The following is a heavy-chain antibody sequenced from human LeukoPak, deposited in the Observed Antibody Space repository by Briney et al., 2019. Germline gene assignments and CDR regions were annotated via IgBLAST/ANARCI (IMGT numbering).Heavy chain of an antibody. V-gene: IGHV3-7*03. Sequence: GGSLRLSCVDSGFTLSSYRMTWVRQAPGKGLEWVANIKQDGREKHYVDAVKGRFTISRDNAKNSLYLQMNSLRADDTAVYYCARGSNYAFDSWGQGTLVTVSS. D-gene: IGHD5-18*01. CDR1: GFTLSSYR. CDR2: IKQDGREK. CDR3: ARGSNYAFDS. J-gene: IGHJ4*02.